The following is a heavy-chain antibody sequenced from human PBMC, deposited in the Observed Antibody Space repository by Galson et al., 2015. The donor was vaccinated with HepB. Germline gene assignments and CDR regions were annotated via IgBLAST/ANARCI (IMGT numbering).Heavy chain of an antibody. CDR1: GFTFSING. CDR2: ISYDGSNK. J-gene: IGHJ5*02. V-gene: IGHV3-30*18. Sequence: LRLSCAASGFTFSINGMHWVRQPPGEGLEWVAVISYDGSNKYYANPVKGRFTSSRDNSTNTLYLQMNSPRTEATAVYYCAEGTNPKRNDNWFDPWGQGTLVTVSS. CDR3: AEGTNPKRNDNWFDP. D-gene: IGHD1-1*01.